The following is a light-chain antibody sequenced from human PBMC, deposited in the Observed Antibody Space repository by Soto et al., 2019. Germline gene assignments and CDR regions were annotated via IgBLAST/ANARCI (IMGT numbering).Light chain of an antibody. J-gene: IGKJ4*01. Sequence: DIQMTQSPSTLSASVGDRVTITCRASQSISSWLAWYQQKPGKAPKLLIYDPSSLESWVPSRFSGSRSGTEFTLTISSLQPDEFATYYCQQYDSYPLTFGGGTKVEIK. CDR3: QQYDSYPLT. V-gene: IGKV1-5*01. CDR1: QSISSW. CDR2: DPS.